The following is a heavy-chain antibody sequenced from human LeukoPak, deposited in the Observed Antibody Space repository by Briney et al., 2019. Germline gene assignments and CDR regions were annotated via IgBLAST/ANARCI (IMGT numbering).Heavy chain of an antibody. D-gene: IGHD4-17*01. CDR1: GFTFDDYA. V-gene: IGHV3-9*03. J-gene: IGHJ3*02. CDR2: ISWNSGSM. CDR3: AKGIDYGDFTSAFDI. Sequence: GGSLRLSCAASGFTFDDYAMHWVRQAPGKGLEWVSGISWNSGSMGYADSVKGRFTISRDNAKNSLYLQMNSLRAEDMALYYCAKGIDYGDFTSAFDIWGQGTMVTVSS.